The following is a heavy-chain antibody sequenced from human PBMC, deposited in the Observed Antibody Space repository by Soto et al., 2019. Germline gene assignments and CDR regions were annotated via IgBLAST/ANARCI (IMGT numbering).Heavy chain of an antibody. D-gene: IGHD2-8*01. CDR1: GGTFSSYA. CDR3: ARARYCTNGVCYLALDY. J-gene: IGHJ4*02. CDR2: IIPIFGTA. Sequence: SVKVSCKASGGTFSSYAISWVRQAPGQGLEWMGGIIPIFGTANYAQRFQGRVTITADKSTSTAYMELSSLRSEDTAVYYCARARYCTNGVCYLALDYWGQGTLVTVSS. V-gene: IGHV1-69*06.